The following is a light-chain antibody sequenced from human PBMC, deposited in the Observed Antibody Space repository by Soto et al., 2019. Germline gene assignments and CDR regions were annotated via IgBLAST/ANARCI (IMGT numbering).Light chain of an antibody. CDR3: TSYTSSSTVV. CDR1: SSEVGGYNY. Sequence: QSVLTQPASVSGSPGQSITISCTGTSSEVGGYNYVSWYQQHPGKAPKLMIYDVSRPSWVSHRFSGSKSGNTASLTISGLQAADEADYYCTSYTSSSTVVFGGGTQLTVL. V-gene: IGLV2-14*01. CDR2: DVS. J-gene: IGLJ2*01.